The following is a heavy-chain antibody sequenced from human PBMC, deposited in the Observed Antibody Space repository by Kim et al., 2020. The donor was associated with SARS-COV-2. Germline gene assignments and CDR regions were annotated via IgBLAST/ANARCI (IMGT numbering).Heavy chain of an antibody. Sequence: VGSLRLSCATSGFTLSLYSMNWVRQSPGKGLEWVSHISGSGTITKHADSVRGRFTISRDNAKNSLFLQVNGLRADDTAVYYCVRENFWAFDVWGQGTLVTVSS. D-gene: IGHD3-3*01. V-gene: IGHV3-48*04. CDR2: ISGSGTIT. CDR1: GFTLSLYS. J-gene: IGHJ3*01. CDR3: VRENFWAFDV.